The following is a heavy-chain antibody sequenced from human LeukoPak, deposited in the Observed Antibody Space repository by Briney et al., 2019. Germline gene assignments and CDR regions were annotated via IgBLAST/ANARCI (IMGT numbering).Heavy chain of an antibody. D-gene: IGHD2-15*01. J-gene: IGHJ4*02. CDR1: GFTFSSYA. CDR3: AKDVGYCSGGSCYFGMIDY. Sequence: PGGSLRLSCAASGFTFSSYAMSWVRQAPGKGLEWVSAISGSGGSTYYADSVKGRFTISRDNSKNTLYLQMNSLRAEDTAVYYCAKDVGYCSGGSCYFGMIDYWGQGTLVTVSS. CDR2: ISGSGGST. V-gene: IGHV3-23*01.